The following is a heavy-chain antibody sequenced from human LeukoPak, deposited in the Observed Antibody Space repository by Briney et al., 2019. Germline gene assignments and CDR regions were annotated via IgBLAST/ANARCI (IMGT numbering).Heavy chain of an antibody. CDR3: AREPPPDILTGYYSGFDY. CDR1: GGSFSGYY. CDR2: IYYSGTT. D-gene: IGHD3-9*01. Sequence: SETLSLTCAVYGGSFSGYYWSWIRQPPGKGLEWIGFIYYSGTTNYSPSLTSRVTMSVDTSKNQFSLHLNSVTAADTAMYYCAREPPPDILTGYYSGFDYWGQGALVTVSS. J-gene: IGHJ4*02. V-gene: IGHV4-59*01.